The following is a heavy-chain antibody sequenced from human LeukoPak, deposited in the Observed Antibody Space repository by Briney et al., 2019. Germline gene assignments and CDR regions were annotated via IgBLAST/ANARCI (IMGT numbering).Heavy chain of an antibody. D-gene: IGHD1-26*01. J-gene: IGHJ4*02. CDR1: GFTFSNYA. Sequence: GGSLRLSCAASGFTFSNYAMSWVRQAPGKGLEWVSAISGGGESTYYVDSVRGRFTISRDNSKNTLYLQMDSLRAEDTAVYYCARGIRGSYGTDYWGQGTLVTVSS. CDR3: ARGIRGSYGTDY. V-gene: IGHV3-23*01. CDR2: ISGGGEST.